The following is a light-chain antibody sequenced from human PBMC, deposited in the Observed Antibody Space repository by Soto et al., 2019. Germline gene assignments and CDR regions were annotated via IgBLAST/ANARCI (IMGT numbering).Light chain of an antibody. CDR1: SSNIGRNT. V-gene: IGLV1-44*01. J-gene: IGLJ2*01. CDR3: AAWDDSLNGHVV. CDR2: GNN. Sequence: QSVLTQPPSASGTPGQRVTISCSGSSSNIGRNTVSWYQQFPGTAPKVLIYGNNQRPSGVPDRFSGSKSGTSASLAISGLQSEDEADYYCAAWDDSLNGHVVFGGGTKLTVL.